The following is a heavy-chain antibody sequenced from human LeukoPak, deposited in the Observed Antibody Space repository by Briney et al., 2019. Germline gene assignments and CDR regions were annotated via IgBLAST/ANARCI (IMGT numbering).Heavy chain of an antibody. CDR3: ARDSEAPLARRAVEGFDY. D-gene: IGHD1-14*01. V-gene: IGHV1-18*01. CDR1: GYTFTFYG. CDR2: ISGYNGNT. Sequence: ASVKVSCKASGYTFTFYGISWVRQAPGQGLEWMGWISGYNGNTKYAQKFQGRVTMTTGTSTSTAYMELRSLRSDDTAVYYCARDSEAPLARRAVEGFDYWGQGTLVTVSS. J-gene: IGHJ4*02.